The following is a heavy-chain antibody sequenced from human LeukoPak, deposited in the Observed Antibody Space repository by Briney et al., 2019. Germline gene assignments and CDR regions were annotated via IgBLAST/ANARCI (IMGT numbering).Heavy chain of an antibody. CDR2: ISGSGGST. CDR3: AIRYKSSYFFDY. CDR1: GFTFSSSA. V-gene: IGHV3-23*01. D-gene: IGHD1-14*01. J-gene: IGHJ4*02. Sequence: HSGGSLRLSCAASGFTFSSSAMSWVRLAPGKGLEWVSGISGSGGSTYYPDSVKGRFTISRDNSKNTLYLQMNSLRAEDTAVYYCAIRYKSSYFFDYWGQGTLVTVSS.